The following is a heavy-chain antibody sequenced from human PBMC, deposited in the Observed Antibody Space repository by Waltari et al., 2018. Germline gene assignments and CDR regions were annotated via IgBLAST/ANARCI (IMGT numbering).Heavy chain of an antibody. D-gene: IGHD3-22*01. CDR2: IYYSGST. V-gene: IGHV4-39*01. J-gene: IGHJ5*02. CDR1: GGSIRSSNYY. Sequence: QLQLQESGPGLVKPSETLSLTCTVPGGSIRSSNYYWGWIRQPPGKGLEWIGSIYYSGSTYYNPSLKSRVTISVDTSKNQFYLKLNSVTAADTAVHYCARSGYYDSSGYYWWFDPWGQGTLVTVSS. CDR3: ARSGYYDSSGYYWWFDP.